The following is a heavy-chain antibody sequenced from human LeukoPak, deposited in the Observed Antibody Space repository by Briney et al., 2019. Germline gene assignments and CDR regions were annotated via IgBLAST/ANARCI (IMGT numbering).Heavy chain of an antibody. D-gene: IGHD3-3*01. V-gene: IGHV1-2*06. J-gene: IGHJ4*02. CDR1: GGTFSSYA. CDR2: INPNSGGT. Sequence: ASVKVSCKASGGTFSSYAISWVRQAPGQGLEWMGRINPNSGGTNYAQKFQGRVTMTRDTSISTAYMELSRLRSDDTAVYYCARDRGGVVIFPYWGQGTLVTVSS. CDR3: ARDRGGVVIFPY.